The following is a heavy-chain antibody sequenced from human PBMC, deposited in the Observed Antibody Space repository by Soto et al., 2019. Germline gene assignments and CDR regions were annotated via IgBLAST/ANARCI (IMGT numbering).Heavy chain of an antibody. CDR2: INAGNGNT. V-gene: IGHV1-3*01. Sequence: QVQLVQSGAEVKKPGASVKVSCKASGYTFTSYAMHWVRQAPGQRLEWMGWINAGNGNTKYSQKFQGRVTITRDTSASTAYMELSSLRSDDTAVYDCARDQTTGTTYYYYGMDVWGQGTTVTVSS. J-gene: IGHJ6*02. D-gene: IGHD1-1*01. CDR1: GYTFTSYA. CDR3: ARDQTTGTTYYYYGMDV.